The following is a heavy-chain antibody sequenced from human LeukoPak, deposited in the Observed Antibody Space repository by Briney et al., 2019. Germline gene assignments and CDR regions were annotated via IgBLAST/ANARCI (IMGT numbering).Heavy chain of an antibody. CDR1: GFTFSSYG. D-gene: IGHD4-17*01. CDR2: ISYDGSNK. CDR3: AKVEDYGDYGDY. V-gene: IGHV3-30*18. J-gene: IGHJ4*02. Sequence: GRSLRLSCAASGFTFSSYGMHWVRQAPGKGLEWVAVISYDGSNKYYADSVKGRFTISRDNSKNTLYLQMNSLRAEDTAVYYCAKVEDYGDYGDYWGQGTLVTVSS.